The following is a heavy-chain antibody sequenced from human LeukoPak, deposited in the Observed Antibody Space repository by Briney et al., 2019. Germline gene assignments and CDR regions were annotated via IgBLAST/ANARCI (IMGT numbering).Heavy chain of an antibody. J-gene: IGHJ6*02. CDR2: ISAYSGNT. D-gene: IGHD3-10*01. CDR3: ARDGYYGSGSYLVPWRYYYYYYGMDV. V-gene: IGHV1-18*01. Sequence: APVKVSSKASGSTFTSYGISWVRQAPGQGLEWMGWISAYSGNTNYAQTLQARVTMTTDTSTSTAYMEVRSLGSDDTAVYYCARDGYYGSGSYLVPWRYYYYYYGMDVWGQGTTVTVSS. CDR1: GSTFTSYG.